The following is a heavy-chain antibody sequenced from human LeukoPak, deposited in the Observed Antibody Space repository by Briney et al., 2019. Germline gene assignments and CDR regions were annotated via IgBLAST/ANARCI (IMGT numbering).Heavy chain of an antibody. CDR2: INHSGST. V-gene: IGHV4-34*01. J-gene: IGHJ4*02. CDR3: AREREARDFDY. Sequence: SETLSLTCAVYGGSFSGYYWSWIRQPPGKGLEWIGEINHSGSTDYNPSLKSRVTISVDTSKNQFSLKLSSVTAADTAVYYCAREREARDFDYWGQGTLVTVSS. D-gene: IGHD1-26*01. CDR1: GGSFSGYY.